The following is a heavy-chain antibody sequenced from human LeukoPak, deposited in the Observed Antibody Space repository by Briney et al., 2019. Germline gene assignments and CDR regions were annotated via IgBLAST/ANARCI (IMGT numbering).Heavy chain of an antibody. CDR1: GLNFRTSW. CDR3: ARDPYSSSFDY. J-gene: IGHJ4*02. Sequence: PGGSLRLSCTASGLNFRTSWMTWVRQSPGKGLEFLANIRCDGTVKNYMDSVKGRFTISRDNPKNSLYLQMDSLRADDTAVYYCARDPYSSSFDYWGQGVLVTVSS. V-gene: IGHV3-7*01. CDR2: IRCDGTVK. D-gene: IGHD2-15*01.